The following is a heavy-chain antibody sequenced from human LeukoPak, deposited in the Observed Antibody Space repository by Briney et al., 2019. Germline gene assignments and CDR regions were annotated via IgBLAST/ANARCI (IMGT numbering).Heavy chain of an antibody. CDR2: IYYSGST. Sequence: SETLSLTCTVSGGSISSYYWSWIRQPPGKGLEWIGYIYYSGSTNYNPSLKSRVTISVDTSKNQFSLKLSSVTAADTAVYYCARVMYYCSGGSCYLIRAFDIWGQGTMVTVSS. D-gene: IGHD2-15*01. J-gene: IGHJ3*02. CDR3: ARVMYYCSGGSCYLIRAFDI. V-gene: IGHV4-59*01. CDR1: GGSISSYY.